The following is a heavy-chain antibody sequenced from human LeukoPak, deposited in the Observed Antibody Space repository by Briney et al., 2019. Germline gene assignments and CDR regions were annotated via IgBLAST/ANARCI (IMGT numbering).Heavy chain of an antibody. D-gene: IGHD2-15*01. CDR2: IYYSGST. CDR3: ARQGVVVVAATPYDAFDI. J-gene: IGHJ3*02. Sequence: SETLSLTCTVSGGSISSYYWSWIRQPPGKGLEWIGYIYYSGSTNYNPSLKSRVTISVDTSKNQFSLKLSSVTAADTAVYYCARQGVVVVAATPYDAFDIWGQGTMVTVSS. V-gene: IGHV4-59*08. CDR1: GGSISSYY.